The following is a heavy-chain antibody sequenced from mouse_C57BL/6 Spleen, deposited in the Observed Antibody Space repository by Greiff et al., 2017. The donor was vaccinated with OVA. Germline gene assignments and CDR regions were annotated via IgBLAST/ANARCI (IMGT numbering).Heavy chain of an antibody. J-gene: IGHJ3*01. CDR2: IDPEDGDT. CDR3: TITTVVAPSFAY. D-gene: IGHD1-1*01. CDR1: GFNIKDYY. Sequence: EVQRVESGAELVRPGASVKLSCTASGFNIKDYYMHWVKQRPEQGLEWIGRIDPEDGDTEYAPKFQGKATMTADTSSNTAYLQLSSLTSEDTAVYYCTITTVVAPSFAYWGQGTLFTVSA. V-gene: IGHV14-1*01.